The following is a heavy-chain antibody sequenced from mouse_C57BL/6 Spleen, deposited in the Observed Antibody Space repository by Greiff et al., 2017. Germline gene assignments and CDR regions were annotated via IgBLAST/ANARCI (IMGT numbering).Heavy chain of an antibody. J-gene: IGHJ2*01. CDR1: GYTFTDYE. D-gene: IGHD4-1*01. CDR3: TREGANWGLDN. CDR2: IDPETGGT. Sequence: VQLQQSGAELVRPGASVTLSCKASGYTFTDYEMHWVKQTPVHGLEWIGAIDPETGGTAYNQKFKGKAILTADKSSSTASMELRSLTSEDSAVYYCTREGANWGLDNWGQGTTLTVSS. V-gene: IGHV1-15*01.